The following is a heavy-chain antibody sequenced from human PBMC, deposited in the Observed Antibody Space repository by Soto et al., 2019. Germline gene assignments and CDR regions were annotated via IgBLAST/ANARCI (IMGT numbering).Heavy chain of an antibody. CDR1: GFTFNENG. J-gene: IGHJ4*02. V-gene: IGHV3-33*01. CDR2: IWYDGSNK. CDR3: ARGFLTHYFHY. Sequence: GGSLRLSCAASGFTFNENGMHWVRQVAGKGLEWVALIWYDGSNKYYADSVKGRFTISRDNAKKTLYLEMNSLRVEDTAVYYCARGFLTHYFHYWGQGTLVTVSS. D-gene: IGHD3-3*01.